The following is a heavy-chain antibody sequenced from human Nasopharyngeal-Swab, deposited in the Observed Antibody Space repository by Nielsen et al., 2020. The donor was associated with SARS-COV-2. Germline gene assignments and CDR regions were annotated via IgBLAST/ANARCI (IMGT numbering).Heavy chain of an antibody. Sequence: RQPPGKGLEWVSVIYSGGSTYYADSVKGRCTISRDNSKNTLYLQMNSLRAEDTAVYYCARGPPEYLWGQGTLVTVSS. CDR2: IYSGGST. D-gene: IGHD1-14*01. J-gene: IGHJ4*02. CDR3: ARGPPEYL. V-gene: IGHV3-53*01.